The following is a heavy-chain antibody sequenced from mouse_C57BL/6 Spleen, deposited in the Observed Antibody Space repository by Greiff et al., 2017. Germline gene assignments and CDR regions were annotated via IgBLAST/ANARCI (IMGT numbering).Heavy chain of an antibody. Sequence: QVQLQQPGPELVKPGASVKLSCKASGYTFTSSWMHWVKQRPGQGLEWIGNINPSNGGTNYTEKFKSKATLTVDKYSSTSYMQLSSRTSEDSAFYFCARGALYSNYYFDYWGQGTTRTVSS. D-gene: IGHD2-5*01. CDR1: GYTFTSSW. J-gene: IGHJ2*01. CDR3: ARGALYSNYYFDY. V-gene: IGHV1-53*01. CDR2: INPSNGGT.